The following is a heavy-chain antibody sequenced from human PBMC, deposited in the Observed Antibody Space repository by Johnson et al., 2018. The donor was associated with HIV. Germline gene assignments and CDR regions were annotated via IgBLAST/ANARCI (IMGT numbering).Heavy chain of an antibody. CDR1: GFTVSSNY. J-gene: IGHJ3*02. D-gene: IGHD3-10*01. Sequence: EQLVESGGGLIHPGGSLRLSCAASGFTVSSNYMSWVRQAPGTGLEWVSVIYSGGTTYYADSVKGRFIISRDISRNTVFLQMNSLRAEDTAVYYCARDREVVRGVRAFDIWGQGTMVAVSS. V-gene: IGHV3-53*01. CDR3: ARDREVVRGVRAFDI. CDR2: IYSGGTT.